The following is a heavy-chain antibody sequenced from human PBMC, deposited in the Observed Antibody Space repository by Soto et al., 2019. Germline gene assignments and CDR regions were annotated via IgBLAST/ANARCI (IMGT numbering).Heavy chain of an antibody. D-gene: IGHD3-22*01. CDR1: GDTFSTYT. V-gene: IGHV1-69*04. CDR2: IIPIIGIF. J-gene: IGHJ5*02. Sequence: GASVKVSCKASGDTFSTYTITWMRQAPGQGLEWMGRIIPIIGIFKYAQKFQGRVTITADKFTGTAYMELTRLRSDDTAVYYCAGDPDSHYNDSHASSYPWGQGTLVTVSS. CDR3: AGDPDSHYNDSHASSYP.